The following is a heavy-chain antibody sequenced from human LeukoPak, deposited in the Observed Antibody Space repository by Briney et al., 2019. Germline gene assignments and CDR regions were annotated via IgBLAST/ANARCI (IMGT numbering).Heavy chain of an antibody. V-gene: IGHV4-59*01. CDR3: AREGTLSYWYFDL. CDR2: ISYSGST. CDR1: GGSIISYD. J-gene: IGHJ2*01. Sequence: SETLSPTCTVSGGSIISYDWSWIRQPPGKGLEWIGYISYSGSTKNNPSLKSRVTISADTSKNQFSLKLSSVTAADTAVYYCAREGTLSYWYFDLWGRGTLVAVSS.